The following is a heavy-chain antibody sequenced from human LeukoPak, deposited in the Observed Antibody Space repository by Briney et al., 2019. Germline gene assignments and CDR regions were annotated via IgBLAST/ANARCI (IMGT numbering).Heavy chain of an antibody. Sequence: GASVKVSCKASGYTFTSYGISWVRQAPGQGLEWMGWISPYNGNTNYAQNLQGRVTMTTDTSTSTAYMELRSLRSDDTAVYYCVRENSHAFDIWGQGTMVTVSS. CDR3: VRENSHAFDI. J-gene: IGHJ3*02. D-gene: IGHD1-7*01. CDR1: GYTFTSYG. CDR2: ISPYNGNT. V-gene: IGHV1-18*01.